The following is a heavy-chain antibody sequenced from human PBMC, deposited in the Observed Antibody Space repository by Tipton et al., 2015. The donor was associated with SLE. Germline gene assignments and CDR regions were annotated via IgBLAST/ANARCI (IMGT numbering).Heavy chain of an antibody. J-gene: IGHJ3*02. CDR1: GYTFTGYY. D-gene: IGHD4-17*01. CDR2: INPNSGGT. CDR3: ARVTLYGAHDAFDI. Sequence: QSGPEVKKPGASVKVSCKVSGYTFTGYYMHWVRQAPGQGLEWMGRINPNSGGTNYAQKFQGRVTMTRDTSISTAYMELSRLRSDDTAVYYCARVTLYGAHDAFDIWGQGTMVTVSS. V-gene: IGHV1-2*06.